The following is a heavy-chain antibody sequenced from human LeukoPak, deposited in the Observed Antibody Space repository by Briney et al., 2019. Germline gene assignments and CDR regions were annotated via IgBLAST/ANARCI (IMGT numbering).Heavy chain of an antibody. CDR2: ISGSGGST. D-gene: IGHD3-22*01. CDR1: GFTFSSYA. J-gene: IGHJ4*02. CDR3: ARGESYDSSGYSPTPFDY. Sequence: GGSLRLSCAASGFTFSSYAMSWVRQAPGKGLEWVSAISGSGGSTYYSDSVKGRFTISRDNSKNTLYLQMNSLRAEDTAVYYCARGESYDSSGYSPTPFDYWGQGTLVTVSS. V-gene: IGHV3-23*01.